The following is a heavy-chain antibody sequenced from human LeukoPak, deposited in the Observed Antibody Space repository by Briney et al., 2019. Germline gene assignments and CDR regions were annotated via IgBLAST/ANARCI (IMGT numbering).Heavy chain of an antibody. Sequence: GGSLRLSCEGSGFTFSSFAMSWVRQAPGKGLEWVSLIRGDGAGTYYADSVKDRFNISRDNSKNTLYLQMNSLRAEDTAVYYCARTEYGSGSLPLIDYLGQGTLVTVS. J-gene: IGHJ4*02. CDR3: ARTEYGSGSLPLIDY. V-gene: IGHV3-23*01. D-gene: IGHD3-10*01. CDR2: IRGDGAGT. CDR1: GFTFSSFA.